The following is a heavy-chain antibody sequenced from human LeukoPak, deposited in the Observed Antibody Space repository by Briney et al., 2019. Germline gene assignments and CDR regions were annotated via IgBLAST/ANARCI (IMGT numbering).Heavy chain of an antibody. Sequence: PSGTLSLTCSVSGGSMRSNYWSLIRQPPGKGLEWIGNIYYSGSTNYNPSLKSRVTISIDPSKNQFSLKLSSVTAADTAIYYCVKDNGRWFDPWGQGTPVIVSS. J-gene: IGHJ5*02. V-gene: IGHV4-59*01. CDR2: IYYSGST. D-gene: IGHD1-26*01. CDR3: VKDNGRWFDP. CDR1: GGSMRSNY.